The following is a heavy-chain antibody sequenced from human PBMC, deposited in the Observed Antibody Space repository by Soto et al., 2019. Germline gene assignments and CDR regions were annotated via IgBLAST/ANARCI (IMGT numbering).Heavy chain of an antibody. CDR2: ISGSGGST. V-gene: IGHV3-23*01. J-gene: IGHJ6*02. D-gene: IGHD1-26*01. CDR3: AKDQVGAQSYYGMDV. Sequence: TGGSLRLSCAASGFTFSSYAMSWVRQAPGKGLEWVSAISGSGGSTYYADSVKGRFTISRDNSKNTLYLQMNSLRAEDTAVYYCAKDQVGAQSYYGMDVWGHGTTVTVSS. CDR1: GFTFSSYA.